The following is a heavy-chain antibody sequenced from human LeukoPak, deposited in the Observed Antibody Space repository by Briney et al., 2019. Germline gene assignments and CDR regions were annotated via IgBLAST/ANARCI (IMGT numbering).Heavy chain of an antibody. V-gene: IGHV4-59*01. J-gene: IGHJ6*02. D-gene: IGHD1-26*01. Sequence: SETLSLTCTVSGGSISSYYWSWIRQPPGRGLEWIGYTYYSGSTNYNPSLKSRVTISVDTSKNQFSLKLNSVTAADTAVYYCARDNRYSGSCLDVWGQGTTVTVSS. CDR2: TYYSGST. CDR3: ARDNRYSGSCLDV. CDR1: GGSISSYY.